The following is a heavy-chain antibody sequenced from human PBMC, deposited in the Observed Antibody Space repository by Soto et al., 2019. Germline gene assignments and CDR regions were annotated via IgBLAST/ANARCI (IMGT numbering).Heavy chain of an antibody. D-gene: IGHD6-13*01. J-gene: IGHJ3*02. CDR2: ISWNSGSI. V-gene: IGHV3-9*01. CDR1: GFTFDDYA. CDR3: AKDIRRGISAAWGDAFDI. Sequence: EVQLVESGGGLVQPGRSLRLSCAAYGFTFDDYAMHWVRQAPGKGLEWVSGISWNSGSIGYADSVKGRFTISRDNAKHSMYLQMNSLRAEDTALYYCAKDIRRGISAAWGDAFDIWGHGTMVTVSS.